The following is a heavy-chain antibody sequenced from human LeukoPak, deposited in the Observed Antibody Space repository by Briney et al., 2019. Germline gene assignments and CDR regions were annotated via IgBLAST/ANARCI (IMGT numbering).Heavy chain of an antibody. Sequence: SETLSFTCTVSGGSTSSVDYYWSWIRQPPGKDLEWIGYIYYTGNTYYNPSLKSRVTISVDTSKNQFSLKLSSVTAADTAVYYCARVYGSGTSRGFDPWGQGTLVTVSS. CDR1: GGSTSSVDYY. CDR3: ARVYGSGTSRGFDP. D-gene: IGHD3-10*01. J-gene: IGHJ5*02. CDR2: IYYTGNT. V-gene: IGHV4-30-4*08.